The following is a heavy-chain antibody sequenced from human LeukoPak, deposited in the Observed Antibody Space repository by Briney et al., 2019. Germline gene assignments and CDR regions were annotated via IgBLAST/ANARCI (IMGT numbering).Heavy chain of an antibody. D-gene: IGHD3-16*01. J-gene: IGHJ4*02. V-gene: IGHV3-48*02. CDR2: ISISGSSI. CDR1: GFTFSTYS. Sequence: GGSLRLSCAASGFTFSTYSMNWVRQAPGKGLEWVSYISISGSSIYYADSVKGRFTISRDNAKSSLYLQMNSLRDEDTAVYYCAREVMITFGGASLPDYWGQGTLVTVSS. CDR3: AREVMITFGGASLPDY.